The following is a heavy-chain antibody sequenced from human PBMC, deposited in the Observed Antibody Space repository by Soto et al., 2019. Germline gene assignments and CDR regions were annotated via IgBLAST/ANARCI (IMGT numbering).Heavy chain of an antibody. V-gene: IGHV3-30*18. CDR2: ISYDGSNK. CDR3: AKGSIPRRGYSYGSSYYYYGMDV. D-gene: IGHD5-18*01. Sequence: LRLSCAASGFTFSSYGMHWVRQAPGKGLEWVAVISYDGSNKYYADSVKGRFTISRDNSKNTLYLQMNSLRAEDTAVYYCAKGSIPRRGYSYGSSYYYYGMDVWGQGTTVTVSS. CDR1: GFTFSSYG. J-gene: IGHJ6*02.